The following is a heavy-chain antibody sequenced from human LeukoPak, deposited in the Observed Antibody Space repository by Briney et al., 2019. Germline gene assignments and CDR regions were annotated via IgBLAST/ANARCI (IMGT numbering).Heavy chain of an antibody. CDR1: GFTLSTYS. CDR3: ARVIGYCSGGSCLLSYMDV. J-gene: IGHJ6*03. CDR2: ISTRSSTI. D-gene: IGHD2-15*01. Sequence: GGSLRLSCAASGFTLSTYSMNWVRQAPGKGLEWVSHISTRSSTIYDADSVKGRFTISRDNAKNSLYLQMNSLRAEDTAVYYCARVIGYCSGGSCLLSYMDVWGKETTVTVSS. V-gene: IGHV3-48*01.